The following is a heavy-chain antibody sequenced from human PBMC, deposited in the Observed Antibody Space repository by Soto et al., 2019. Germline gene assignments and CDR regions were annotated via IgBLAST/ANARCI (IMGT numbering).Heavy chain of an antibody. CDR1: GGSISSYY. V-gene: IGHV4-59*08. Sequence: PSETLSLTCTVSGGSISSYYWSWIRQPLGKGLEWIGDIYYSGITDYNPSLKSRIIITIDTTKNQFTLNLSSVTAADTAVYFCARYYFATSLTKGPGSNWFGPWGQRTLVTVSS. CDR2: IYYSGIT. CDR3: ARYYFATSLTKGPGSNWFGP. D-gene: IGHD3-9*01. J-gene: IGHJ5*02.